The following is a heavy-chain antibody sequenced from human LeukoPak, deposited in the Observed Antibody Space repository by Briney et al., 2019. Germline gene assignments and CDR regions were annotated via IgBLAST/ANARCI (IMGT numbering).Heavy chain of an antibody. CDR3: AHYRGYGQHDS. CDR1: GFTFSSYA. CDR2: IIGSGGTT. J-gene: IGHJ4*02. V-gene: IGHV3-23*01. Sequence: GGSLRLSCAASGFTFSSYAMSWVRQAPGKGLEWVSVIIGSGGTTYYADSVKGRFTISRDSSNNTIYLQMNSLRADDSALYYCAHYRGYGQHDSWGQGTLVTVSS. D-gene: IGHD5-12*01.